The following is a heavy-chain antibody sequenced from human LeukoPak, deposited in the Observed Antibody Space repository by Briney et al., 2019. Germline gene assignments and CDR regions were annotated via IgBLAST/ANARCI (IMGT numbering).Heavy chain of an antibody. CDR2: IQPDGSEG. CDR3: ARSRGYYSYYFDY. CDR1: GFTFSSKW. D-gene: IGHD3-22*01. J-gene: IGHJ4*02. Sequence: PGGSLRLSCAASGFTFSSKWMSWVRQAPGKGLEWVGNIQPDGSEGYPVDSVKGRFTISRDNARNSLFLQMNSLRAEDTAVYYCARSRGYYSYYFDYWGQGTLVTVSS. V-gene: IGHV3-7*01.